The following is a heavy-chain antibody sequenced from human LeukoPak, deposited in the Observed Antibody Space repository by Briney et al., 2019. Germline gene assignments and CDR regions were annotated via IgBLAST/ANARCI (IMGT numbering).Heavy chain of an antibody. D-gene: IGHD3-10*01. CDR2: IGISSSET. CDR1: GLTFATSG. J-gene: IGHJ4*02. V-gene: IGHV3-23*01. CDR3: AKTGPYYFDL. Sequence: GGSLRLSCEVSGLTFATSGMTWVRQVPGEGLEWVAAIGISSSETLYANSVKGRFTISRDNSKNTVYLQMHILRADDTAIYYCAKTGPYYFDLWGQGTLVTVSS.